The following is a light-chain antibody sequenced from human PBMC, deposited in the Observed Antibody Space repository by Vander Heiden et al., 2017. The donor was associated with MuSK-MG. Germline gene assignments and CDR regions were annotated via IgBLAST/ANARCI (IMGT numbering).Light chain of an antibody. CDR2: DNN. J-gene: IGLJ3*02. CDR3: GTWDSSLSAGV. V-gene: IGLV1-51*01. CDR1: SSNIGNNY. Sequence: QSVLTQPPAASTAPGQNVTISCPGSSSNIGNNYVSWCLQQPGTAPTLILYDNNKRPSGIPDRFSGSKSGTSTTLGITGRQTGDEADYYCGTWDSSLSAGVFGGGTKLTVL.